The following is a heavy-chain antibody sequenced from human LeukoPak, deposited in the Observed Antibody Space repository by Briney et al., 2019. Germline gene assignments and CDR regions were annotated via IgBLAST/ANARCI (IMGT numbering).Heavy chain of an antibody. V-gene: IGHV3-30*02. D-gene: IGHD6-6*01. Sequence: PGGSLRLSCAASGFTFSSYGMHWLRQAPGKGLEWVAFIRYDGSNKYYTDSVKGRFTISRDNSKNTLYLQMNSLRAEDTAVYYCAKDQYSSSYYFDYWGQGTLVTVSS. CDR2: IRYDGSNK. CDR3: AKDQYSSSYYFDY. J-gene: IGHJ4*02. CDR1: GFTFSSYG.